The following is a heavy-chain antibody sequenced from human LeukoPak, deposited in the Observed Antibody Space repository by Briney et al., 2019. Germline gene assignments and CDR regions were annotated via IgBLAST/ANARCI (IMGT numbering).Heavy chain of an antibody. J-gene: IGHJ4*02. V-gene: IGHV3-23*01. D-gene: IGHD5-18*01. Sequence: GGSLRLSCAASGFTFSSYAMSWVRQAPGKGLEWVSAISGSGGSTYYADSVKGRFTISRDNAKNTLYLQMNSLRTEDTAVYYCARIHAGNPDYWGQGTRVTVSS. CDR2: ISGSGGST. CDR3: ARIHAGNPDY. CDR1: GFTFSSYA.